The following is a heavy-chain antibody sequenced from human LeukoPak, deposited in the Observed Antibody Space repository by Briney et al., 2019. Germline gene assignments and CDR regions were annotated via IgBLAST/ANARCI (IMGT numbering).Heavy chain of an antibody. CDR1: GGSISGYY. CDR3: ARDASGGSLDV. CDR2: IYNSGRT. Sequence: SETLSLTCTASGGSISGYYWSWIRQPPGKGLEWIGNIYNSGRTNFNPSLKSRVTISVDTSKNQVSLKLTSVTAADTAVYYCARDASGGSLDVWGKGTTVTVSS. J-gene: IGHJ6*04. D-gene: IGHD3-10*01. V-gene: IGHV4-59*01.